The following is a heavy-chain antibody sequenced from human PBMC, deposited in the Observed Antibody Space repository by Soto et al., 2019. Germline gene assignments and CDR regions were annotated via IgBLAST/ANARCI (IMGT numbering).Heavy chain of an antibody. CDR1: GGSFSGYY. D-gene: IGHD3-10*01. CDR3: ARTAYYGSGSFGRAFDI. J-gene: IGHJ3*02. CDR2: INHSGST. V-gene: IGHV4-34*01. Sequence: SETLSLTCAVYGGSFSGYYWSWIRQPPGKGLEWIGEINHSGSTNYNPSLKSRVTISVDTSKNQFSLKLSSVTAADTAVYYCARTAYYGSGSFGRAFDIWGQGTMVT.